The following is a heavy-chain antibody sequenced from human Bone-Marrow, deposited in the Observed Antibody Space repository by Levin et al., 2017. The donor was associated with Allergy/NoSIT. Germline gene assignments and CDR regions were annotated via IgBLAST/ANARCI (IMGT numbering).Heavy chain of an antibody. CDR1: GYTFTNYG. CDR2: ISAFSGQT. CDR3: ARSDSGKWFFPEY. Sequence: GASVKVSCKASGYTFTNYGISWLRQAPGQGLEWMGWISAFSGQTKYVQKSQGRVTMTTDTSTSTVYMELSSLRSDDTAVYYCARSDSGKWFFPEYWGQGTQVTVSS. V-gene: IGHV1-18*01. D-gene: IGHD3-22*01. J-gene: IGHJ4*02.